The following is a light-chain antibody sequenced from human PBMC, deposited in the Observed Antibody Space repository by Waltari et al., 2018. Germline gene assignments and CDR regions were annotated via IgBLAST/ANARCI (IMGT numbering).Light chain of an antibody. Sequence: DIQMTQSPSTLSASVGDRVTITCRASHSISRWLAWYQQKTGKAPKLLIYRASNLESGVPSRFSGSGSGTEFTLTINSLQPDDFASYYCLQYNSYPDLTYGGGTKVDIK. CDR2: RAS. CDR3: LQYNSYPDLT. CDR1: HSISRW. J-gene: IGKJ4*01. V-gene: IGKV1-5*03.